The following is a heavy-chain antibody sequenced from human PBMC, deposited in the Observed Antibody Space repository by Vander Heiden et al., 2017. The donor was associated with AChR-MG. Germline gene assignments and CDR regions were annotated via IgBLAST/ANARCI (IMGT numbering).Heavy chain of an antibody. Sequence: QVQLQQWGAGLLTPSETLSRTCAAYGGSFSGYYWSWLRQPPGKGLEWIGEINHSGSTNYNPSLKSRVTISVDTSKNQFSLKLSSVTAADTAVYYCARVVRLYGDVWFDPWGQGTLVTVSS. V-gene: IGHV4-34*01. D-gene: IGHD4-17*01. CDR1: GGSFSGYY. CDR3: ARVVRLYGDVWFDP. CDR2: INHSGST. J-gene: IGHJ5*02.